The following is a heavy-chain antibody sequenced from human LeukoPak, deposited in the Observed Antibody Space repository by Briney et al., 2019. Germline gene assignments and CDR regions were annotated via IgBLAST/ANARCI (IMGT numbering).Heavy chain of an antibody. Sequence: SQTLSLTCTVSGGSVRRGNYYWTWIRQPAGSGLEWIGRIYTSGTTDYNPSLRTRVTISVDASRNQFSLNLSSVTAADTAVYYCASSVKVATRYYFDYWGQGTLVTVSS. CDR3: ASSVKVATRYYFDY. CDR1: GGSVRRGNYY. V-gene: IGHV4-61*02. D-gene: IGHD5-12*01. CDR2: IYTSGTT. J-gene: IGHJ4*02.